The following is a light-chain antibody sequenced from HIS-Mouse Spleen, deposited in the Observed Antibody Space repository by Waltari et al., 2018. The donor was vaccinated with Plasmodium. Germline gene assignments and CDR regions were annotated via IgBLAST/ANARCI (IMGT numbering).Light chain of an antibody. J-gene: IGKJ2*01. CDR3: QQYGSSPYT. CDR2: GAS. CDR1: QSVSSSY. Sequence: EIVSTQSPGTLSLSPGERATLSCRASQSVSSSYLAWYQQKPGQAPRLLIYGASSRATGIPDRFSVSGSGTDFTLTISRLEPEDFAVYYCQQYGSSPYTFGQGTKLEIK. V-gene: IGKV3-20*01.